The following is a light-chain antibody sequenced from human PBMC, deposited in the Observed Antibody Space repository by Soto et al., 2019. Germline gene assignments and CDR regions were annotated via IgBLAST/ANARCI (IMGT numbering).Light chain of an antibody. Sequence: DIQMTQSPSTLSASVGDRVTITCRASQSISNWLAWHQQKPGKAPKLLIYDASSLESGVPSRFSGSGSGTEFTLTISSLQPDDFATYYCQQHNSYSTFGQGTRLEIK. V-gene: IGKV1-5*01. CDR1: QSISNW. CDR2: DAS. J-gene: IGKJ5*01. CDR3: QQHNSYST.